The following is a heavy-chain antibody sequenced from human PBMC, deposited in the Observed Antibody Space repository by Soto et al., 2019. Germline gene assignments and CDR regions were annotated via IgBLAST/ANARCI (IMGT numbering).Heavy chain of an antibody. J-gene: IGHJ5*02. CDR2: INHSGST. CDR1: GGSFSGYY. Sequence: QVQLQQWGAGLLKPSETLSLTCAVYGGSFSGYYWSWIHQPPGKGLEWIGEINHSGSTNYNPSLKSRVTISVDTSKNQFSLKLSSVTAADTAVYYCARGYNWNFRGKGWFDPWGQGTLVTVSS. D-gene: IGHD1-7*01. CDR3: ARGYNWNFRGKGWFDP. V-gene: IGHV4-34*01.